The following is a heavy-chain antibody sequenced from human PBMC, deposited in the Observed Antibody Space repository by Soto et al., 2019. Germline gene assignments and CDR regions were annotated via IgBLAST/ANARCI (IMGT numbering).Heavy chain of an antibody. CDR3: ARQGSVIIVVPAAPHYYGIDV. D-gene: IGHD2-2*01. J-gene: IGHJ6*02. V-gene: IGHV5-10-1*01. CDR1: GYSFTSYW. CDR2: IDPSDSYT. Sequence: GESLKISCKGSGYSFTSYWISWVRQMPGKGLEWMGRIDPSDSYTYYSPSFQGHVTISADKSISTAYLQWSSLKASDTAMYYCARQGSVIIVVPAAPHYYGIDVWGQGTTVTVSS.